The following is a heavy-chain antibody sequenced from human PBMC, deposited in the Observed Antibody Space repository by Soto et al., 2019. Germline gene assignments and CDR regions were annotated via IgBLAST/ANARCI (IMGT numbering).Heavy chain of an antibody. D-gene: IGHD3-10*01. CDR2: IISGSDYI. V-gene: IGHV3-21*01. CDR3: TREHVVSIFRRGQRGSFDY. Sequence: GXLRLSCASSGFXYSSYTLNWVRHAPGKGREFVSFIISGSDYIYYADSVKCRFTIPIDDPTNSLVIQISSLRAEDTAVHYCTREHVVSIFRRGQRGSFDYWSQGTLGTVSS. CDR1: GFXYSSYT. J-gene: IGHJ4*02.